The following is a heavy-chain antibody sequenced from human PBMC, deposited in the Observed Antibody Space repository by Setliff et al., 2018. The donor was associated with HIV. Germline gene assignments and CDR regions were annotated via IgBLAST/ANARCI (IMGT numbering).Heavy chain of an antibody. CDR3: AKPFGSDGSRQLDS. CDR1: GYTFTSYY. J-gene: IGHJ4*02. V-gene: IGHV1-8*02. Sequence: ASVKVSCKASGYTFTSYYMHWVRQAPGQGLEWMGWMNPNSGNTGYAQKFQGRVTMTRNTSISTAYMELSSLRSDDTAIYYCAKPFGSDGSRQLDSWGQGTLVTVSS. CDR2: MNPNSGNT. D-gene: IGHD2-15*01.